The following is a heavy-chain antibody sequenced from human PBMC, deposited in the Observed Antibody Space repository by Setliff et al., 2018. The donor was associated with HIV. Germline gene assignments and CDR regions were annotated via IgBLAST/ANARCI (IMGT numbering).Heavy chain of an antibody. CDR3: AKGGDSHY. CDR1: GLIFSNFA. V-gene: IGHV3-30*04. J-gene: IGHJ4*02. D-gene: IGHD2-21*02. CDR2: ISYHGSTV. Sequence: GGSLRLSCAASGLIFSNFAMHWVRQSPGKGLEWVAVISYHGSTVDYADSVKGRFTISRDNSKNTLYLQMNSLRVEDTAVYYCAKGGDSHYWGQGTLVTVSS.